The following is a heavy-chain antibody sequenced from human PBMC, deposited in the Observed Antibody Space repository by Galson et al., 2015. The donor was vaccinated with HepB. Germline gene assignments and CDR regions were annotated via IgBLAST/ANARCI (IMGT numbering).Heavy chain of an antibody. Sequence: SVKVSCKASGYTFTSYYMHWVRQAPGQGLEWMGIINPSGGSTSYAQKFQGRVTMTRDTSTSTVYMELSSLRSEDTAVYYCARTLAYCGGDCYSADYWGQGTLVTVSS. CDR1: GYTFTSYY. CDR3: ARTLAYCGGDCYSADY. J-gene: IGHJ4*02. CDR2: INPSGGST. D-gene: IGHD2-21*02. V-gene: IGHV1-46*01.